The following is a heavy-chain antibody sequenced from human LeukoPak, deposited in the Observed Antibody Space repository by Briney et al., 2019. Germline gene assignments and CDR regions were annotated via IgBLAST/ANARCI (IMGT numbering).Heavy chain of an antibody. V-gene: IGHV5-51*01. D-gene: IGHD4-11*01. CDR1: GYSFTSYW. CDR2: IYPGDSDT. J-gene: IGHJ6*03. CDR3: ARGRTTVGDYYYYYMDV. Sequence: GESLKISCKGSGYSFTSYWIGWVRQMPGKGLEWMGIIYPGDSDTRYSPSFQGQVTISADKSISTAYLQWSSLKASDTAMYYCARGRTTVGDYYYYYMDVWGKGTTVTVSS.